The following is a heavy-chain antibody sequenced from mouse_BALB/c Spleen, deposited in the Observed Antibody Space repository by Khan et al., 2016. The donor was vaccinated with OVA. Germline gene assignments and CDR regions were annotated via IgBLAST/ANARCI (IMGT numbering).Heavy chain of an antibody. V-gene: IGHV5-9-3*01. CDR3: SRHNDGPFAF. J-gene: IGHJ3*01. Sequence: EVELVESGGGLVKPGGSLKLSCAASGFTFSSFAMSWVRQTPAKRLEWVASINSDGTYTYYPDSVKGRFTISRANSKHTLYLQMSSLRTEDTAMYYCSRHNDGPFAFWGQGTLVTVAA. CDR1: GFTFSSFA. D-gene: IGHD2-12*01. CDR2: INSDGTYT.